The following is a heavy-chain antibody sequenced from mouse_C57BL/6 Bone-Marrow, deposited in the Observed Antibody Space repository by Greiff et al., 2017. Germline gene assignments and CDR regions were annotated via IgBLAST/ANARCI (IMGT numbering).Heavy chain of an antibody. CDR1: GYNFTSYW. J-gene: IGHJ4*01. V-gene: IGHV1-55*01. D-gene: IGHD1-1*01. CDR2: IYPGSGST. CDR3: AILLLRFYYAMDY. Sequence: QVQLQQPGAELVKPGASVKMSCKASGYNFTSYWITWVKQRPGQGLEWIGDIYPGSGSTNYNEKFKSKATLTVDTSSSTAYMQLSSLTSEDSAVYYCAILLLRFYYAMDYWGQGTSVTVSS.